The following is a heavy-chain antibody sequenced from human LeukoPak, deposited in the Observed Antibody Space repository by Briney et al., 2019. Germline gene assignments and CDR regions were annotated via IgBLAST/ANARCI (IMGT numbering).Heavy chain of an antibody. V-gene: IGHV3-30*18. CDR3: AKARTRGYSYGSFDY. D-gene: IGHD5-18*01. J-gene: IGHJ4*02. CDR2: ISYDGSNK. CDR1: GFTFSSYG. Sequence: GGSLRLSCAASGFTFSSYGMHWVRQAPGKALEWVAVISYDGSNKYYADSVKGRFTISRDNSKNTLYLQMNSLRAEDTAVYYCAKARTRGYSYGSFDYWGQGTLVTVSS.